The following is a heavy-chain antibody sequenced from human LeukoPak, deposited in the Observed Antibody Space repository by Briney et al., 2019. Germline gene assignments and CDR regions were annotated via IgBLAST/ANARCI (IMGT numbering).Heavy chain of an antibody. CDR1: GYTFTVYY. J-gene: IGHJ4*02. CDR3: ARDTLYSSGWYAYYFDY. V-gene: IGHV1-2*02. Sequence: ASVKVSCKASGYTFTVYYIHLGRQAPGQGLEWMGWINPNSGGTNYAQKFQGRVTMTRDTTISTAYMELSRLRSDDTAVYYCARDTLYSSGWYAYYFDYWGQGTLVTVSS. CDR2: INPNSGGT. D-gene: IGHD6-19*01.